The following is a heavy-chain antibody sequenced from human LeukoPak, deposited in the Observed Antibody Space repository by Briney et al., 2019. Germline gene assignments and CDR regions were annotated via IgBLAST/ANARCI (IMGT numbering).Heavy chain of an antibody. CDR2: FDPEDGKT. CDR1: VYTLTELS. V-gene: IGHV1-24*01. CDR3: ATGYLVSAGLMDV. D-gene: IGHD6-13*01. Sequence: ASVKVSFKVSVYTLTELSMFWVRQAPGKGLEWVGSFDPEDGKTVYAQKFQGRVTMTEDTSTDTAYMELSSLRSEDTAVYYCATGYLVSAGLMDVWGQGTTVTVYS. J-gene: IGHJ6*02.